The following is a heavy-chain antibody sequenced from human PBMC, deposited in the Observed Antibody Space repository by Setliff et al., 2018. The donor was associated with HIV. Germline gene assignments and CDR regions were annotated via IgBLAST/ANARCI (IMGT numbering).Heavy chain of an antibody. V-gene: IGHV4-39*01. J-gene: IGHJ5*02. CDR1: GGSISSSTYY. CDR2: IFYTGST. CDR3: ARRGRDGVLIVFATGFDP. Sequence: PSETLSLTCSVSGGSISSSTYYWGWIRQPPGKGLEWIGDIFYTGSTYCNPSLKSRVAISIDTSENQFSLKLTSVTAADTAVYYCARRGRDGVLIVFATGFDPWGQGTLVTVSS. D-gene: IGHD2-8*01.